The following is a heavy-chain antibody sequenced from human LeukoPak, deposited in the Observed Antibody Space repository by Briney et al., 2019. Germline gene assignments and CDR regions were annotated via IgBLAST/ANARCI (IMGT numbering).Heavy chain of an antibody. Sequence: GASVKVSCKGSGYTFTDYYLHWVRQAPGQGLEWVGYINPRDGGTSSPPNFRGRVTMTTDASSSTVYMELSRLTSDDTAIYYHAREGNGLLSKDLDYWGQGTLVTVSS. J-gene: IGHJ4*02. CDR1: GYTFTDYY. V-gene: IGHV1-2*02. D-gene: IGHD2-15*01. CDR3: AREGNGLLSKDLDY. CDR2: INPRDGGT.